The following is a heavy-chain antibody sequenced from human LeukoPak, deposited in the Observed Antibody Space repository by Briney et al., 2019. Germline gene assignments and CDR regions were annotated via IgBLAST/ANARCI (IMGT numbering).Heavy chain of an antibody. J-gene: IGHJ5*02. CDR3: ARASSWYFNLGWFDP. CDR2: IYYSGST. V-gene: IGHV4-59*01. Sequence: SETLSLTCTVSGGSISSYYWSWIRQPPGRGLAWIGYIYYSGSTNYNPSLNSRVTISVDTSKNQFSLKLSSVTAADTAVYYCARASSWYFNLGWFDPWGQGTLVTVSS. D-gene: IGHD6-13*01. CDR1: GGSISSYY.